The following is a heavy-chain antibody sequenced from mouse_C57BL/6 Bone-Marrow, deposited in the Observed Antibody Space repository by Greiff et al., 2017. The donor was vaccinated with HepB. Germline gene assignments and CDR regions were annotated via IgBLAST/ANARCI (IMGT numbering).Heavy chain of an antibody. V-gene: IGHV14-1*01. CDR1: GFNIKDYY. D-gene: IGHD2-4*01. Sequence: EVHLQQSGAELVRPGASVKLSCTASGFNIKDYYMHWVKQRPEQGLEWIGRIDPEDGDTEYAPKFQGKATMTADTSSNTAYLQLSSLTSEDTAVYYCTTYYYDYDGFAYWGQGTLVTVSA. CDR3: TTYYYDYDGFAY. CDR2: IDPEDGDT. J-gene: IGHJ3*01.